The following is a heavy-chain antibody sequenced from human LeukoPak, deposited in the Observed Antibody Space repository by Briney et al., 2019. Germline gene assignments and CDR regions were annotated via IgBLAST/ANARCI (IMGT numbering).Heavy chain of an antibody. CDR2: ISSSSSYI. CDR3: ARDGYCSSTSCYPYYFDY. J-gene: IGHJ4*02. V-gene: IGHV3-21*01. Sequence: GGSLRLSCAASGFTFSSYWMSWVRQAPGKGLEWVSSISSSSSYIYYADSVKGRFTISRDNAKNSLYLQMNSLRAEDTAVYYCARDGYCSSTSCYPYYFDYWGQGTLVTVSS. D-gene: IGHD2-2*03. CDR1: GFTFSSYW.